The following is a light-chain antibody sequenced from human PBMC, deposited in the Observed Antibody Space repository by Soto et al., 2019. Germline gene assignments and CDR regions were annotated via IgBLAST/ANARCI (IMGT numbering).Light chain of an antibody. CDR3: SSYAGNNIL. CDR2: EVI. J-gene: IGLJ2*01. CDR1: SSDVGGYNY. V-gene: IGLV2-8*01. Sequence: QSVLTQPPSASGSPGQSVNISCTGTSSDVGGYNYVSWYQHHPGKAPKLMISEVIKRPSGVPDRFSGSKSGNTASLTVSGLQAEDEADYYCSSYAGNNILFGGGTKLTVL.